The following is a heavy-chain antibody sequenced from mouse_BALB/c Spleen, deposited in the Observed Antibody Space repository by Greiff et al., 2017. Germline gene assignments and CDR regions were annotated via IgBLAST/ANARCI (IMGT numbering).Heavy chain of an antibody. D-gene: IGHD3-3*01. CDR3: ARGGDDAMDY. V-gene: IGHV14-3*02. CDR2: IDPANGNT. J-gene: IGHJ4*01. Sequence: VQLKHSGAELVKPGASVKLSCTASGFNIKDTYMHWVKQRPEQGLEWIGRIDPANGNTKYDPKFQGKATITADTSSNTAYLQLSSLTSEDTAVYYCARGGDDAMDYWGQGTSVTVSS. CDR1: GFNIKDTY.